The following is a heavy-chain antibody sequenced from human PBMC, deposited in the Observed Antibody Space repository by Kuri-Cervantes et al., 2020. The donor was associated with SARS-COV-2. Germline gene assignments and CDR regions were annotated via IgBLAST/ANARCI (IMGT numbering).Heavy chain of an antibody. CDR1: GVTFSNAW. J-gene: IGHJ3*02. Sequence: GESLKISCAASGVTFSNAWMSWVRQAPGKGLEWVGRIKSKTGGGTTDYAAPVKGKFTISRDDSKNTLYLQMDSLKTEDTAAYYCTTVEAELQIVVVPAADYDAFDIWGQGTMVTVSS. D-gene: IGHD2-2*01. V-gene: IGHV3-15*01. CDR3: TTVEAELQIVVVPAADYDAFDI. CDR2: IKSKTGGGTT.